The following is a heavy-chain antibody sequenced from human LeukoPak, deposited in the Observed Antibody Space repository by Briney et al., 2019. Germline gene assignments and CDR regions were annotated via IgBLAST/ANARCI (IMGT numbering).Heavy chain of an antibody. V-gene: IGHV4-30-4*01. CDR2: TYYSGST. CDR1: GGPISSSDYY. CDR3: ARLTYYYDDGGYAFDY. D-gene: IGHD3-22*01. Sequence: SETLSLTCSVSGGPISSSDYYWSWIRQPPGKGLEWIGYTYYSGSTYYNPSLKSRITISGDTSKKQFSLKLSSVTAANTAVYYCARLTYYYDDGGYAFDYWGQGTLVTVSS. J-gene: IGHJ4*02.